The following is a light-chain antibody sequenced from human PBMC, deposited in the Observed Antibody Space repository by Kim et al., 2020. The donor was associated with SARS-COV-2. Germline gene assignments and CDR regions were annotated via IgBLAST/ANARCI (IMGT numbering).Light chain of an antibody. CDR1: RGSIASNY. CDR3: QSYDRTNRV. J-gene: IGLJ3*02. Sequence: KTVTISCTRSRGSIASNYVQWYQQRPGSAPTTVIYEDNQRPSGVPDRFSGSIDSSSNSAALTISGLKTEDEADYYCQSYDRTNRVFGGGTQLTV. V-gene: IGLV6-57*03. CDR2: EDN.